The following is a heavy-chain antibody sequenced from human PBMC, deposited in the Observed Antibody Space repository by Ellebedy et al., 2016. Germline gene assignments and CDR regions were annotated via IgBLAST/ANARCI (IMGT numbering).Heavy chain of an antibody. CDR2: ISTRSSTI. D-gene: IGHD3-22*01. CDR1: GFTFSSYS. V-gene: IGHV3-48*01. J-gene: IGHJ3*02. CDR3: ARGSLYYYDSSGYSRAFDI. Sequence: GESLKISCAASGFTFSSYSMNWVRQAPGKGLEWVSYISTRSSTIYYADSVKGRFTITRDKAKNSLNLQMNSLRAEDTAVYYCARGSLYYYDSSGYSRAFDIWGQGTMVTVS.